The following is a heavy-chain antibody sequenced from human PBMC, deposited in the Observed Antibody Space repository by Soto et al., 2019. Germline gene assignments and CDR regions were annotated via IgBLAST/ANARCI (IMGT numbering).Heavy chain of an antibody. V-gene: IGHV1-24*01. CDR3: ATDLGGWHLPGY. CDR1: GYTLTELS. J-gene: IGHJ4*02. Sequence: ASVKVSCKVSGYTLTELSMHWVRQAPGKGLEWMGGFDPEDGETIYAQKFQGRVTMTEDTSTDTAYMELSSLRSEDTAVYYCATDLGGWHLPGYWGQGTLVTVSS. D-gene: IGHD6-19*01. CDR2: FDPEDGET.